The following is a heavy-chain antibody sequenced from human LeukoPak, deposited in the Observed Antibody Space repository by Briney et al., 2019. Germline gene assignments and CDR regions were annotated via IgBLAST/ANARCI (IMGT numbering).Heavy chain of an antibody. CDR2: IIPILGIA. CDR3: ARESGDFWSGYYYYGMDV. CDR1: GGTFSSYT. J-gene: IGHJ6*02. V-gene: IGHV1-69*04. Sequence: SVKVSCKASGGTFSSYTISWVRQAPGQGLEWIGRIIPILGIANYAQKFQGRVTITADKSTSTAYMELSSLRSEDTAVYYCARESGDFWSGYYYYGMDVWGQGTTVTVSS. D-gene: IGHD3-3*01.